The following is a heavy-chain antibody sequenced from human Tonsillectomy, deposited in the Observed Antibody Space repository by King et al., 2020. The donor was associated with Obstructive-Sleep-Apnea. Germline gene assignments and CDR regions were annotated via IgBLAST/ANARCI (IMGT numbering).Heavy chain of an antibody. CDR2: INRAIDYI. V-gene: IGHV3-48*04. D-gene: IGHD6-19*01. Sequence: VQLVESGGGLVQPGGSLRLSCAASGLTFSTYPMNWVRQAPGKGLEGGSYINRAIDYIYYADSVKGRFTISRDNARNTLYLQMNSLRAEDTAVYYCAKDDSSGWYSDYWGQGTLVAVSS. CDR1: GLTFSTYP. J-gene: IGHJ4*02. CDR3: AKDDSSGWYSDY.